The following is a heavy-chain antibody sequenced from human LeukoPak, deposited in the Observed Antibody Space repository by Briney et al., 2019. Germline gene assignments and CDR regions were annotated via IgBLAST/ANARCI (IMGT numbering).Heavy chain of an antibody. CDR1: GFTFSNYA. J-gene: IGHJ4*02. D-gene: IGHD1-26*01. V-gene: IGHV3-30*02. Sequence: PGGSLRLSCGASGFTFSNYAMRWVRQAPGKGLEWVAFIRYDGNVKFYADSMKGRFTISRDNSKNTLYLQMNSRRAEDTAVYDCASPSGGELLRLFGYFDYWGQGTLVTVSS. CDR2: IRYDGNVK. CDR3: ASPSGGELLRLFGYFDY.